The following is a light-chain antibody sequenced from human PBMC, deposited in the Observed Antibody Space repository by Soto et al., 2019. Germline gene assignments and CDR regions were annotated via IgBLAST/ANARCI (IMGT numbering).Light chain of an antibody. J-gene: IGKJ4*01. Sequence: EIPMTPFPTPLVASVGDRVTITCRANQGISNYLAWYQQKPGKVPKLLIYAASTLQSGVPSRFSGRGSGTDFTLTISSLQPEDVATYYCQKYNSAPLTFGGGTKVEIK. CDR2: AAS. CDR3: QKYNSAPLT. V-gene: IGKV1-27*01. CDR1: QGISNY.